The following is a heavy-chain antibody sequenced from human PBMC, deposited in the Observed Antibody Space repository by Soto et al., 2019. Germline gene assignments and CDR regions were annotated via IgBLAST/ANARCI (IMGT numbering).Heavy chain of an antibody. D-gene: IGHD1-26*01. J-gene: IGHJ5*02. CDR3: STDRWEILLSWFDP. Sequence: EVQLVESGGGLVQPGGSLRLACAASGFTFSSYWMHWVRQAPGKGLVWVSRINSDWSSTSYAVSVKGRFTITRDNAKNTLYLQMNSLRAEETAVYYCSTDRWEILLSWFDPWGQGTLVTVSS. CDR2: INSDWSST. V-gene: IGHV3-74*01. CDR1: GFTFSSYW.